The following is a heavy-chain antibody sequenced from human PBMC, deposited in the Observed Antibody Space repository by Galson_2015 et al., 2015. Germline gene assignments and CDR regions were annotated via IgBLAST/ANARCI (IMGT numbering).Heavy chain of an antibody. CDR3: AKGRPVRGSYVAGPIDV. CDR2: ISYDGSNN. V-gene: IGHV3-30*18. J-gene: IGHJ6*04. Sequence: SLRLSCAASGFTFRSHCMHWVRPAPGKGLEWVAVISYDGSNNYYADSVKGRFTISRDNSKNTLYQQMNSLRAEEKAVYYCAKGRPVRGSYVAGPIDVWGKGTTVTVSS. D-gene: IGHD1-26*01. CDR1: GFTFRSHC.